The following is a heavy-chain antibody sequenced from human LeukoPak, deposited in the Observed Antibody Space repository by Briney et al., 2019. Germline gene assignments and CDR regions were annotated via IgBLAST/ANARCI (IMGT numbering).Heavy chain of an antibody. J-gene: IGHJ4*02. CDR1: GGSISSRY. V-gene: IGHV4-59*11. CDR3: AREGRAAAAIFDY. Sequence: SETLSLTCSVSGGSISSRYWSWIRQPPGKGLEWIGYMQYRGSINHNPSLKSRVTISLDTSKNYFNLRLSSVTAADTAVYYCAREGRAAAAIFDYWGQGTLVTVSS. D-gene: IGHD2-2*02. CDR2: MQYRGSI.